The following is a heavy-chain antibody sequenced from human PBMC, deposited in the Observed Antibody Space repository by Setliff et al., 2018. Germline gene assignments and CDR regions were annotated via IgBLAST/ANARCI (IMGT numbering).Heavy chain of an antibody. V-gene: IGHV3-23*01. CDR1: GLTFRTYA. CDR3: ATKAVAGT. CDR2: TTGSGGDR. J-gene: IGHJ4*02. D-gene: IGHD6-19*01. Sequence: GGSLRLSCAASGLTFRTYAMSWVRQAPGKGLEWVSSTTGSGGDRDYADSVKGRFTISRDNSKNTLYLQMNSLRAEDTAVYYCATKAVAGTGGQGTLVTVSS.